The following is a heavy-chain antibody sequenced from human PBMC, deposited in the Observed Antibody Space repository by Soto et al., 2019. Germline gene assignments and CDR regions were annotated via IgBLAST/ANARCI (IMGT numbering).Heavy chain of an antibody. D-gene: IGHD6-25*01. CDR2: MNPNRGNT. CDR3: ARERVHAFDI. Sequence: QVQLVQSGAEVKKPGASVKVSCKASGYTFTSYDINWVRQATGQGLEWMGWMNPNRGNTGYARKFPGRVNLTRDTSRSTAYRELSSLRSEDTAVYYCARERVHAFDIWGQGTMVTVSS. CDR1: GYTFTSYD. V-gene: IGHV1-8*01. J-gene: IGHJ3*02.